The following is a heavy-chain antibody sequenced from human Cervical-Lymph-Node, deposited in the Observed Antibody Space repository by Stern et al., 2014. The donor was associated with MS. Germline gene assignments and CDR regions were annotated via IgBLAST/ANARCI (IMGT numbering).Heavy chain of an antibody. V-gene: IGHV5-51*01. CDR3: ARDYGDYAFDY. CDR1: GYSFTANW. CDR2: IYPGDSDT. J-gene: IGHJ4*02. D-gene: IGHD4-17*01. Sequence: EVQLVESGAEVKKPGESLKISCKGSGYSFTANWVAWVRQMPGKGLEWMGVIYPGDSDTRYSPSFQGQVTISADKSISTAYLQWSSLKASDTAMYYCARDYGDYAFDYWGQGTLVTVSS.